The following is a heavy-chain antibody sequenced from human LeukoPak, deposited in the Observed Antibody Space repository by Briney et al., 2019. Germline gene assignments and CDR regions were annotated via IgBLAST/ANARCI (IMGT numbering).Heavy chain of an antibody. D-gene: IGHD2-15*01. CDR3: ARVRKMVGSAFDI. CDR2: INPNSGGT. Sequence: ASVKVSCKASGYTFTGYYMHWVRQAPGHGLEWMGWINPNSGGTNYAQKFQGRVTMTRDTSISTAYMELSRLRSDDTAVYYCARVRKMVGSAFDIWGQGTMVTVSS. CDR1: GYTFTGYY. J-gene: IGHJ3*02. V-gene: IGHV1-2*02.